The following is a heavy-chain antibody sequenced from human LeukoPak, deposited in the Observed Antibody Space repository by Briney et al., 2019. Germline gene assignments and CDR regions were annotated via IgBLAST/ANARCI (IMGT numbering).Heavy chain of an antibody. D-gene: IGHD5-24*01. CDR3: ARQPRDGYYYYGMDV. CDR2: IYPGDSDT. CDR1: GYSFTSYW. Sequence: GESLKISCKGSGYSFTSYWIGWVRQMPGKGLEWMEIIYPGDSDTRYSPSFQGQVTISADKSISTAYLQWSSLKASDTAMYYCARQPRDGYYYYGMDVWGQGTTVTVSS. J-gene: IGHJ6*02. V-gene: IGHV5-51*01.